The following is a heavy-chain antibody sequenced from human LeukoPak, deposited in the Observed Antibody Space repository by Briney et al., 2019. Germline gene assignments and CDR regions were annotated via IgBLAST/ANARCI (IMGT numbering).Heavy chain of an antibody. CDR2: IKQDGNEK. Sequence: PGGSLRLSCAASGFTFSSYWMSWVRQAPGKGLEWVANIKQDGNEKYYVDSVKGRFTISRDNAKNSLYLQMNSLRAEDTAVYYCARDLREEIIDSSGYDYWGQGTLVTVSS. CDR1: GFTFSSYW. J-gene: IGHJ4*02. CDR3: ARDLREEIIDSSGYDY. D-gene: IGHD3-22*01. V-gene: IGHV3-7*01.